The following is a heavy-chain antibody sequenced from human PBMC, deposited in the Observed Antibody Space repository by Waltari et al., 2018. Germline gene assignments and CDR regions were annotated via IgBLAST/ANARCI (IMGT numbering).Heavy chain of an antibody. CDR3: AKDLRGYSYGYQNWFDP. Sequence: EVQLVESGGGLVQPGGSLRLSCAASGFTLSSYSMNWVRQAPGKGLEWVSAISGSGGSTYYADSVKCRFTISRDNSKNTLYLQMNSLRAEDTAVYYCAKDLRGYSYGYQNWFDPWGQGTLVTVSS. D-gene: IGHD5-18*01. J-gene: IGHJ5*02. CDR1: GFTLSSYS. V-gene: IGHV3-23*04. CDR2: ISGSGGST.